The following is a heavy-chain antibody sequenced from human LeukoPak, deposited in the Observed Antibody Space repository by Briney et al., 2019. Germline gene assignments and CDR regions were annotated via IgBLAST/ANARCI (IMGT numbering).Heavy chain of an antibody. CDR1: GGSFSDYY. CDR3: AGHIQIGLRVSRLGWFDP. J-gene: IGHJ5*02. D-gene: IGHD2-21*02. Sequence: SETLSLTCAVYGGSFSDYYWSWIRQPPGKGLEWIGSIYYSGSTYYNPSLKSRVTISVDTSKNQFSLKLSPVTAADTAVYYCAGHIQIGLRVSRLGWFDPWGQGTLVTVSS. CDR2: IYYSGST. V-gene: IGHV4-34*01.